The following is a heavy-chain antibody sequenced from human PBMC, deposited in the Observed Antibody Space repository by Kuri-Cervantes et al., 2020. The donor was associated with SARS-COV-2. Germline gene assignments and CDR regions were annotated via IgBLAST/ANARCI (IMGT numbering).Heavy chain of an antibody. CDR3: ARVYSGFDY. V-gene: IGHV4-59*12. J-gene: IGHJ4*02. CDR1: GGSISSYY. CDR2: IYYTGST. Sequence: ESLKISCTVSGGSISSYYWSWIRQPPGKGLEWIGYIYYTGSTNYNPSLKSRVTISVDTSKNQFSLKLSSVTAADTAVYYCARVYSGFDYWGQETLVTVSS. D-gene: IGHD1-26*01.